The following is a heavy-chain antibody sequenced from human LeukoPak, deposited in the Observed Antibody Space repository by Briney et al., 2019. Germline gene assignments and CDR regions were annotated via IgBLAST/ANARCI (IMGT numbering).Heavy chain of an antibody. Sequence: GWSLRLSCAASGFTFSSNAMHWVRQAPGKGLEWVAVISFDGSNKYYADSVKGRFTISRDTSKNTLYLQMNSLRDDDTAVYYCVRDFGGARDYWGQGTLVTVSS. D-gene: IGHD3-16*01. CDR2: ISFDGSNK. J-gene: IGHJ4*02. V-gene: IGHV3-30*04. CDR3: VRDFGGARDY. CDR1: GFTFSSNA.